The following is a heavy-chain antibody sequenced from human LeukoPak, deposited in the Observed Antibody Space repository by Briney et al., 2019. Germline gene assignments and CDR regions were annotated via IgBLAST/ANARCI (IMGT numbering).Heavy chain of an antibody. V-gene: IGHV3-15*01. CDR1: GITFSNAW. D-gene: IGHD3-10*01. CDR2: INSKTDGGTT. J-gene: IGHJ4*02. Sequence: GGSLRLSCAVSGITFSNAWMSWVRQAPGKGLEWVGRINSKTDGGTTDYAAPVKGRFTISRDDSKNTLYLQMNSLRAEDTAVYYCAKVTMVRGATAGDYWGQGTLVIVSS. CDR3: AKVTMVRGATAGDY.